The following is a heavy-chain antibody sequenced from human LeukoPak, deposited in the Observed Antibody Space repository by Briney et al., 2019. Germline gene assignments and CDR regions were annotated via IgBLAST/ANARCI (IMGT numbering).Heavy chain of an antibody. Sequence: PGRSLRLSCAAAGFTFDDYAMHWVRQAPGKGLGWVSGISWNSVSIGYADSVKGQFTISRDNAKNSLYMRMNSLRAAETALSYCPKDTSSRSSGWFDPWGQGTLGSVSS. CDR2: ISWNSVSI. J-gene: IGHJ5*02. CDR3: PKDTSSRSSGWFDP. V-gene: IGHV3-9*01. D-gene: IGHD6-6*01. CDR1: GFTFDDYA.